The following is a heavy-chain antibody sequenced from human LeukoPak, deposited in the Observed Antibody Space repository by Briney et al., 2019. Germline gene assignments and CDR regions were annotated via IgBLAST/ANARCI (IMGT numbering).Heavy chain of an antibody. J-gene: IGHJ4*02. CDR1: GFTFSNYW. CDR2: TNADGSDK. V-gene: IGHV3-7*01. D-gene: IGHD6-19*01. Sequence: PGGSLRLSCSGSGFTFSNYWMTWVRQAPGKWLEWVANTNADGSDKYYLGSVKGRFTISRDNAKNSLYLQMNNLRVEDTAVYYCARDDPSAWYGDWGQGTLVTVSS. CDR3: ARDDPSAWYGD.